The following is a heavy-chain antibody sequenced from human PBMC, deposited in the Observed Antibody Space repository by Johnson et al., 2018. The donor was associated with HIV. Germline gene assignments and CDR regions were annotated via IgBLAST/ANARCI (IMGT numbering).Heavy chain of an antibody. V-gene: IGHV3-72*01. J-gene: IGHJ3*02. CDR1: GFTFSDHY. Sequence: VQLVESGGGLVQPGGSLRLSCAASGFTFSDHYMDWVRQAPGQGLEWVGRTRNKANSYTTESAASVKGRFTILRDDSKNSLYLQMNSLKTEDTAVYYCARGGEKGAFDIWGQGTMVTVSS. D-gene: IGHD7-27*01. CDR3: ARGGEKGAFDI. CDR2: TRNKANSYTT.